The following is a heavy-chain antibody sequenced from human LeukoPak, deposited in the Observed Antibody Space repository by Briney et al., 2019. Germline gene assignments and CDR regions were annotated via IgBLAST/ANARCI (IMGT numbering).Heavy chain of an antibody. Sequence: GGSLRLSCAASGFTFSSYGMSWVRQAPGKGLEWVSAISGSGGSTYYADSGKGRFTISRDNSKNTLYLQMNSLRAEDTAVYYCAKDQSAGGSSGWFPVYWGQGTLVTVSS. D-gene: IGHD6-19*01. V-gene: IGHV3-23*01. CDR3: AKDQSAGGSSGWFPVY. CDR1: GFTFSSYG. CDR2: ISGSGGST. J-gene: IGHJ4*02.